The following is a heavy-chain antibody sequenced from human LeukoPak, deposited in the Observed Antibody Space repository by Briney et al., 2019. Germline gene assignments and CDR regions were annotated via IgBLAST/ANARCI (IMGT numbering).Heavy chain of an antibody. V-gene: IGHV4-31*03. D-gene: IGHD5-18*01. CDR2: IYYSGST. Sequence: PSETLSLTCTVSGGSISSGGYYWSWIRQHPGKGLEWIGYIYYSGSTYYNPSLKSRVTISVDTSKNQFSLKLSPVTAADTAVYYCARTSTAMVTWFDPWGQGTLVTVSS. CDR1: GGSISSGGYY. CDR3: ARTSTAMVTWFDP. J-gene: IGHJ5*02.